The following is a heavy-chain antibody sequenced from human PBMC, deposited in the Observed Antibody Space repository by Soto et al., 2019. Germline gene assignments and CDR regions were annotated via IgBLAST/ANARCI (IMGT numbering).Heavy chain of an antibody. CDR3: ASQSRGDCTNGVCSPLYGMDV. CDR1: GFTFSNSA. J-gene: IGHJ6*02. V-gene: IGHV1-58*01. CDR2: IIVGGGGT. D-gene: IGHD2-8*01. Sequence: ASVKVSCKTSGFTFSNSAVQWVRQARGQRLEWIGWIIVGGGGTKYAQELQGRLTITRDVSTNTAYMELSSLRSEDTAVYYCASQSRGDCTNGVCSPLYGMDVWGQGTTVTVSS.